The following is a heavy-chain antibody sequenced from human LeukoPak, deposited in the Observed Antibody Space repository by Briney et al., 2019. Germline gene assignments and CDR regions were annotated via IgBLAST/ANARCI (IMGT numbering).Heavy chain of an antibody. V-gene: IGHV4-59*08. CDR2: IYYSGNT. J-gene: IGHJ4*02. D-gene: IGHD3-10*01. Sequence: PSETLSLTCTVSGGSISRYYWSWIRQPPGKGLEWIGYIYYSGNTNYNPSLKSRVTISVDTSKNQFSLKLSSVTAADTAVYYCARRVLYGSGSYYEQWGQGTLVTVSS. CDR3: ARRVLYGSGSYYEQ. CDR1: GGSISRYY.